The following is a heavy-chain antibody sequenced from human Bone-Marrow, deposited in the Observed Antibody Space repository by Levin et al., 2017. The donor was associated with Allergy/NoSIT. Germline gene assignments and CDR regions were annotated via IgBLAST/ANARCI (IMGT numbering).Heavy chain of an antibody. CDR1: GFTFSSYW. D-gene: IGHD2-2*01. CDR2: IKNDGSST. CDR3: ARDRNIKCSSTSCYVALDI. V-gene: IGHV3-74*01. J-gene: IGHJ3*02. Sequence: GESLKISCAASGFTFSSYWMHWVRQAPGKGLVWVSRIKNDGSSTNYGDSVKGRFTISRDNAKNTLYLQMNSLRAEDTAVYYCARDRNIKCSSTSCYVALDIWGQGTMVTVSS.